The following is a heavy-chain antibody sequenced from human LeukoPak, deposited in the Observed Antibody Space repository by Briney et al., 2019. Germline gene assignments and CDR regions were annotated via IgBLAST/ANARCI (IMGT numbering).Heavy chain of an antibody. Sequence: SETLSLTCTVSGGSISSGSYYGSWIRQPAGKGLEWIGRIYTSGSTYYNPSLKSRVTISVDTSKNQFSLKLSSVTAADTAVYYCARHSGYYYYYGMDVWGQGTTVTVSS. J-gene: IGHJ6*02. V-gene: IGHV4-61*02. CDR3: ARHSGYYYYYGMDV. CDR2: IYTSGST. D-gene: IGHD6-13*01. CDR1: GGSISSGSYY.